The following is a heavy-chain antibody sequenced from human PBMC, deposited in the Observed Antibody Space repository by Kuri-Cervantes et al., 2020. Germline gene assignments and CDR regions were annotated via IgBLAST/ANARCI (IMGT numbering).Heavy chain of an antibody. CDR1: GFTFSSYG. CDR2: IWYDGSNK. V-gene: IGHV3-33*01. D-gene: IGHD3-22*01. CDR3: ATTYYYDSSGYWNKRYENWYVDL. J-gene: IGHJ2*01. Sequence: GESLKISCAASGFTFSSYGMHWVRQAPGKGLEWVAVIWYDGSNKYYADSVKGRFTISRDNSKNTLYLQMNSLRAEDTAVYYWATTYYYDSSGYWNKRYENWYVDLWGRGTLVTVSS.